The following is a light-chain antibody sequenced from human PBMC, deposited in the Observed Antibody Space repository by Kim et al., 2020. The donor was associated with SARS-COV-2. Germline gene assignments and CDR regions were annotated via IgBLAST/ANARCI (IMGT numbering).Light chain of an antibody. CDR1: QSITTY. Sequence: SASVGDRVTITCRASQSITTYLNWYQQRPGKAPKLLSYAASSLQSGVPSRFSGSGSGTDFTLTIISLQPEDFATYYCQQSYITPYTFGQGTKLEI. CDR2: AAS. J-gene: IGKJ2*01. CDR3: QQSYITPYT. V-gene: IGKV1-39*01.